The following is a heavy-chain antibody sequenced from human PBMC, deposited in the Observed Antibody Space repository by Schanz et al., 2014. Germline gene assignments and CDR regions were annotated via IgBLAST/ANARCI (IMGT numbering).Heavy chain of an antibody. Sequence: EVQLVESGGGLVQPGRSLRLSCVASGFRFDDYAMHWVRQAPGKGLEWVSGMSWNAGSLGYGDSVKGRFTISRDNAKNSQYLQMNSLRADDTALDYCARDTAQSCIGPSCFEYFQHWGQGALVTVSS. D-gene: IGHD2-2*01. CDR3: ARDTAQSCIGPSCFEYFQH. CDR2: MSWNAGSL. V-gene: IGHV3-9*01. CDR1: GFRFDDYA. J-gene: IGHJ1*01.